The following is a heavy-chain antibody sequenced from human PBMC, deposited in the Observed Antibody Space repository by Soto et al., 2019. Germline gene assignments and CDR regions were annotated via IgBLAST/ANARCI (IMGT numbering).Heavy chain of an antibody. D-gene: IGHD1-26*01. V-gene: IGHV3-74*01. Sequence: DVQLVESGGGSVQPGGSLSLSCAATGFNFSYYWMHWVRQAPGQGLVWVSRIHSDGSATTDADSVKGRFTISRDNAKNTLYMQMNSLRAEDTAVYYCARGQWGAFDLWGQGTMVTVDS. CDR1: GFNFSYYW. J-gene: IGHJ3*01. CDR3: ARGQWGAFDL. CDR2: IHSDGSAT.